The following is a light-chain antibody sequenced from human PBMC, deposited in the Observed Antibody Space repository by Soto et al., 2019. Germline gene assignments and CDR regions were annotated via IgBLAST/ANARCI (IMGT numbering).Light chain of an antibody. J-gene: IGKJ5*01. CDR1: QSISRY. V-gene: IGKV1-39*01. CDR2: VAS. CDR3: QHSSSDFTT. Sequence: DIQMTQSPCSLSASVGDRVTITCRASQSISRYLNWYQQKPGKAPNLLIYVASSLQSEVPSRFSGSGSGTDFTLTIDRLQSDDFATYYCQHSSSDFTTFGQGTRLEIK.